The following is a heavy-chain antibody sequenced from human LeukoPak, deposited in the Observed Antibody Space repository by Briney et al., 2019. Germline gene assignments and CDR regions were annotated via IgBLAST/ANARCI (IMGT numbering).Heavy chain of an antibody. D-gene: IGHD3-16*02. CDR3: ANHSDYDYVWGSYRYIVY. CDR2: ISGSGGST. CDR1: GFTFSSYA. J-gene: IGHJ4*02. Sequence: GGSLRLSCAASGFTFSSYAMSWVRQAPGKGLEWVSAISGSGGSTYYADSVKGRFTISRDNSKNTLYLQMNSLRAEDTAVYYCANHSDYDYVWGSYRYIVYWGQGTLVTVSS. V-gene: IGHV3-23*01.